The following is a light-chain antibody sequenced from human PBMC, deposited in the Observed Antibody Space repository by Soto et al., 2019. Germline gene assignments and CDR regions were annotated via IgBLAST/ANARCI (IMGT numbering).Light chain of an antibody. CDR1: QSVSSN. Sequence: EIVMPQSPATLSVSPGERATLSCRASQSVSSNLAWYQQKPGQAPTLLIYDTSYRATGIPTRFSGSGSGTDFTLTISSLAPEDFAVYYCQQRSNWITFGQGTRLEIK. CDR3: QQRSNWIT. CDR2: DTS. V-gene: IGKV3-11*01. J-gene: IGKJ5*01.